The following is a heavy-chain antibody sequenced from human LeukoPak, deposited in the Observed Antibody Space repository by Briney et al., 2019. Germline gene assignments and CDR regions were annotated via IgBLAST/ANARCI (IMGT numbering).Heavy chain of an antibody. CDR3: ARGQQWLEAFDY. CDR2: INAGNGNT. D-gene: IGHD6-19*01. V-gene: IGHV1-3*01. J-gene: IGHJ4*02. Sequence: ASVKVSCKASGYTFTSYAMHWVRQAPGQRLEWMGWINAGNGNTKYSQKFQGRVTMTRDTSIRTAYMEVSSLRSDDTAVYYCARGQQWLEAFDYWGLGTLVTVSS. CDR1: GYTFTSYA.